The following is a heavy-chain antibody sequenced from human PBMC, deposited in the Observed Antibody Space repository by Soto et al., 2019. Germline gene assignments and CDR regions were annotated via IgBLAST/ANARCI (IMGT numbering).Heavy chain of an antibody. D-gene: IGHD6-13*01. J-gene: IGHJ4*02. CDR1: GGSMSGYY. Sequence: QVQLQESGPGLVKPAETLSLTCTVSGGSMSGYYWSWLRQPPGKGLEWIAYIFFSGYTNYNPSLKSRLSISVDTSNNQFSLKLSSVTAADTAVYYCAGGIAPSALDYWGQGTLVAVSS. CDR2: IFFSGYT. CDR3: AGGIAPSALDY. V-gene: IGHV4-59*01.